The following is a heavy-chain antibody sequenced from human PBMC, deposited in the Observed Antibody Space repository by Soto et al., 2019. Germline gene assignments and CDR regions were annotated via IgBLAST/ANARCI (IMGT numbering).Heavy chain of an antibody. V-gene: IGHV3-30-3*01. Sequence: QVQLVESGGGVVQPGRSLRLSCAASGFTFSSYAMHWVRQAPGKGLEWVAVISYDGSNKYYADSVKGRFTISRDNSKNTLYLQMNSLRAEDTAVYYCARDETDGYNREFVYWGQGTLVTVSS. D-gene: IGHD5-12*01. J-gene: IGHJ4*02. CDR2: ISYDGSNK. CDR3: ARDETDGYNREFVY. CDR1: GFTFSSYA.